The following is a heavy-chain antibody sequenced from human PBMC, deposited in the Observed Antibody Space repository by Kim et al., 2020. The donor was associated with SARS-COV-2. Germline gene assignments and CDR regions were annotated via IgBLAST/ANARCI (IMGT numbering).Heavy chain of an antibody. CDR1: GGSISSGDYY. CDR2: IYYSGST. V-gene: IGHV4-30-4*01. D-gene: IGHD3-10*01. Sequence: SETLSLTCTVSGGSISSGDYYWSWIRQPPGKGLEWIGYIYYSGSTYYNPSLKSRVTISVDTSKNQFSLKLSSVTAADTAVYYCARALLWFGVPWFDPWGQGTLVTVSS. CDR3: ARALLWFGVPWFDP. J-gene: IGHJ5*02.